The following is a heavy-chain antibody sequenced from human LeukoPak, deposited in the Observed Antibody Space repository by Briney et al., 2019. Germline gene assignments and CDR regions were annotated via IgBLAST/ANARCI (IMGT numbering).Heavy chain of an antibody. Sequence: GGSLRLSCAASGFTFSSYAMSWVRQAPGKGLEWVSAISGSGGSTYYADSVKGRFTISRDNSKNTLYLQMNSLRAEDTAVYYCAKGSRDSSGWYRDCWGQGTLVTVSS. CDR3: AKGSRDSSGWYRDC. D-gene: IGHD6-19*01. CDR1: GFTFSSYA. J-gene: IGHJ4*02. CDR2: ISGSGGST. V-gene: IGHV3-23*01.